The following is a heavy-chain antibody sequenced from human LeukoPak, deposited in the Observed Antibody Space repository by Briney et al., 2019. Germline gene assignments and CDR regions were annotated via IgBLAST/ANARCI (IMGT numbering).Heavy chain of an antibody. CDR3: ARRIAAAGYAFDI. D-gene: IGHD6-13*01. Sequence: GGSLRLSCAASGLTFSSYWMRWVRQAPGKGLEWVANIKRDGSEKYYVDSVKGRFTISRDNAKNSLYLQMNSLRAEDTAVYYCARRIAAAGYAFDIWGQGTMVTVSS. J-gene: IGHJ3*02. CDR2: IKRDGSEK. CDR1: GLTFSSYW. V-gene: IGHV3-7*01.